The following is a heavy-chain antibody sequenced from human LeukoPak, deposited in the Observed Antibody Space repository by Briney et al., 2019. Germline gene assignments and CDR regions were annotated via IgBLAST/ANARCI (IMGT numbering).Heavy chain of an antibody. Sequence: GASVKVSSKASGYTFTGYYMHWVRQAPGQGLGWMGWINPNSGGTNYAQKFQGRVTMTRDTSISTAYMELSRPRSDDTAVYYCARAQGKSYYYYYYMDVWGKGTTVTVSS. V-gene: IGHV1-2*02. CDR2: INPNSGGT. J-gene: IGHJ6*03. CDR1: GYTFTGYY. CDR3: ARAQGKSYYYYYYMDV.